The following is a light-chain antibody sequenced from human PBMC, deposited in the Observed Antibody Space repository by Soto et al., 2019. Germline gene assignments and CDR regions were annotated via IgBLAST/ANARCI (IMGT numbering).Light chain of an antibody. CDR2: DAS. CDR1: QSVSSY. CDR3: QQRSNWPST. V-gene: IGKV3-11*01. J-gene: IGKJ2*02. Sequence: EIVLTQSPATLSLSPGARATLSCRASQSVSSYLAWYQQKPGQDPRLLIYDASNRATGIPARFSGSGSGTDFTLTISSLEPEDFAVYYCQQRSNWPSTFGQGTKLEIK.